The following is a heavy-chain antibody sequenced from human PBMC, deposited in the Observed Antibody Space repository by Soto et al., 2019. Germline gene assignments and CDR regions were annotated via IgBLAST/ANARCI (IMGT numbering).Heavy chain of an antibody. Sequence: QMRLVESGGGVVQPGRSLRLSCLVSGFTLGYYGTHWVRQAPGKGLEWVAQLSYDGVNTAYADSVKGRFTISSDSSKITLFLQMDSLTTDDTAVYYCAKGQRGSSVGMDVWGQGTNVTVSS. CDR1: GFTLGYYG. CDR2: LSYDGVNT. V-gene: IGHV3-30*18. CDR3: AKGQRGSSVGMDV. J-gene: IGHJ6*02. D-gene: IGHD3-22*01.